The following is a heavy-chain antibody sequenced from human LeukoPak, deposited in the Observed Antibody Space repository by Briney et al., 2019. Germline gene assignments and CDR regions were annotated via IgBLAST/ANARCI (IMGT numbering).Heavy chain of an antibody. V-gene: IGHV3-30-3*01. CDR1: GFTFSSYA. Sequence: GRSLRLSCAASGFTFSSYAMHWVRQAPGKGLEWVAVMSYDGSNKYYADSVKGRFTISRDNSKNTLYLQMNSLRAEDTAVYYCARGSGYFQHWGQGTLVTVSS. CDR3: ARGSGYFQH. J-gene: IGHJ1*01. CDR2: MSYDGSNK.